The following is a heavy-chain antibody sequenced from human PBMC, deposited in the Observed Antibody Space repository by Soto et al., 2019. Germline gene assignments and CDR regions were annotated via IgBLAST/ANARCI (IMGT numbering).Heavy chain of an antibody. Sequence: GGALRLSCAASGFTVSSNYISCVRQARGKGLEWVSVIYSGGSTYYADSVKGRFTISRDNSKNTLYLQMNSLRAEDTAVYYCARDLRTLYGMDVWGQGTTVTVS. J-gene: IGHJ6*02. CDR2: IYSGGST. CDR1: GFTVSSNY. CDR3: ARDLRTLYGMDV. V-gene: IGHV3-53*01.